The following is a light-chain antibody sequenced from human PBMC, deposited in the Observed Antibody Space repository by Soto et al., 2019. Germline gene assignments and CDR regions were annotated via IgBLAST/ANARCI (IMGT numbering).Light chain of an antibody. V-gene: IGLV2-14*01. J-gene: IGLJ1*01. CDR3: SSYAGSSNV. CDR2: EVF. Sequence: QSALTQTASVSGSPGQSITISCTGTSSDIGAYGYVSWYQQHPGKAPNLLIYEVFYRPSGISNRFSGSQSGNTASLTISGLQAEDEADYYCSSYAGSSNVFGTGTKVTVL. CDR1: SSDIGAYGY.